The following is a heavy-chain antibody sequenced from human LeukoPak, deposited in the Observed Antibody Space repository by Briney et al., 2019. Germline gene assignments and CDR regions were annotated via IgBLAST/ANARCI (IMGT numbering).Heavy chain of an antibody. CDR2: INPNGGGT. CDR3: ARGDAFDF. Sequence: ASVKVSCKASGYTSTGYYMHWVRRAPGQGLEWMGWINPNGGGTNSAQKFQGRVTMTRDTSISTAYMELSGLRSDDTAVYYCARGDAFDFWGQGTMVTVSS. CDR1: GYTSTGYY. V-gene: IGHV1-2*02. J-gene: IGHJ3*01.